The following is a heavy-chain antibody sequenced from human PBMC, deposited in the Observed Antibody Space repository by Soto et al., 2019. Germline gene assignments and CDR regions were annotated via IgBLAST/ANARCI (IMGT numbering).Heavy chain of an antibody. D-gene: IGHD6-19*01. CDR3: ATLAVAGEGSDY. Sequence: QVQLVESGGGVVQPGRSLRLSCAASGFTFRIYAIHWVRQAPGKGLEWVAVISYDGSNKYYADSVKGRFTISRDNSKNTLYLQMNSLRAEDTAVYYCATLAVAGEGSDYWGQGPWSPSPQ. V-gene: IGHV3-30-3*01. J-gene: IGHJ4*02. CDR1: GFTFRIYA. CDR2: ISYDGSNK.